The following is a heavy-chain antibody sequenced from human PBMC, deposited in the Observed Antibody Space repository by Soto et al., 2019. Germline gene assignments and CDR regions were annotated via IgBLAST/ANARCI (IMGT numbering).Heavy chain of an antibody. CDR2: IYHSGRT. D-gene: IGHD6-19*01. CDR1: GYSVSSGYY. V-gene: IGHV4-38-2*01. Sequence: SEPLSLTCAVSGYSVSSGYYWGWIRQPPGKGLEWIGTIYHSGRTYYNPSLKSRVTISIDTSKNQFSLKLSSVTAADTAVYYCARGGQWLSRSNWFDPWGQGTLVT. J-gene: IGHJ5*02. CDR3: ARGGQWLSRSNWFDP.